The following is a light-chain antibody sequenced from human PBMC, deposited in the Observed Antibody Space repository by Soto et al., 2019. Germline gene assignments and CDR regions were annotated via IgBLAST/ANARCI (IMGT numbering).Light chain of an antibody. CDR1: QSVSSS. CDR3: QQRSNWPLYT. V-gene: IGKV3-11*01. CDR2: AAS. Sequence: EIVLTQSPAPLSLSPGERATLSCRASQSVSSSLAWYQQKPGRSPRLLIYAASSRATGIPARFSGSGSGTDFPLTISSLEPEDFAVYYCQQRSNWPLYTFCQGTKREIK. J-gene: IGKJ2*01.